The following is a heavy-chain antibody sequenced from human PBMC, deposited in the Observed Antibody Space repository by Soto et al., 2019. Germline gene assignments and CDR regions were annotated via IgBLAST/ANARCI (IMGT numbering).Heavy chain of an antibody. CDR1: GFTFSNYA. V-gene: IGHV3-23*01. J-gene: IGHJ4*02. CDR3: AKEKSILTLYYCDY. D-gene: IGHD3-9*01. CDR2: LTGSSGTT. Sequence: DVQLLESGGGLVQPGGSLRLSCAASGFTFSNYAMTWVRQAPGKGLEWVSTLTGSSGTTYSADSVKGRFTISRDNPKNTLYLQMNSLRAEDTAVYYCAKEKSILTLYYCDYWGQGALVTVSS.